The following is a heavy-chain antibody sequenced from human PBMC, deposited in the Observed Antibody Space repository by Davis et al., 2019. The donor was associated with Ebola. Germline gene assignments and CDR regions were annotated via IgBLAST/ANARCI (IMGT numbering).Heavy chain of an antibody. CDR1: GFTFSSYG. Sequence: GESLKISCAASGFTFSSYGMHWVRQAPGKGLEWVAVIWYDGSNKYYADSVKGRFTISRDNSKNTLYLQMNSLRAEDTAVYYCAKDSGYTIFGNVGYFDYWGQGTLVTVSS. V-gene: IGHV3-33*06. D-gene: IGHD3-3*01. CDR3: AKDSGYTIFGNVGYFDY. CDR2: IWYDGSNK. J-gene: IGHJ4*02.